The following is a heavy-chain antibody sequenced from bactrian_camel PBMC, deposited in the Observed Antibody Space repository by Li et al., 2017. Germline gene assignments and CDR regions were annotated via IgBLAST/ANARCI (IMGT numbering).Heavy chain of an antibody. V-gene: IGHV3S40*01. D-gene: IGHD5*01. CDR1: GYNGRR. CDR2: LNSGSAGSS. Sequence: VQLVESGGGSVQAGGSLRLSCLVSGYNGRRIAWFRQAAGMEREPVAALNSGSAGSSWCADSVKGRFTITISRDSSKSTVYLQMNNLKPEDSARYYCVAERYGGCALVPNYGYWGQGTQVTVS. J-gene: IGHJ4*01. CDR3: VAERYGGCALVPNYGY.